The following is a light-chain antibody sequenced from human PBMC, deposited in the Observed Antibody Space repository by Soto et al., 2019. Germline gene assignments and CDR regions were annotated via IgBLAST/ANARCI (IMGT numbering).Light chain of an antibody. CDR3: QQYFTSPPDPT. Sequence: EIVLTQSPGTLSLSPGERATLSCRASQSVSSNYLAWYQQRPGQAPKLLIYAASSRATGIPDRFSGSGSGTVFTLTISRLEADDFAVYYCQQYFTSPPDPTFGQGTKLEIK. V-gene: IGKV3-20*01. CDR2: AAS. CDR1: QSVSSNY. J-gene: IGKJ2*01.